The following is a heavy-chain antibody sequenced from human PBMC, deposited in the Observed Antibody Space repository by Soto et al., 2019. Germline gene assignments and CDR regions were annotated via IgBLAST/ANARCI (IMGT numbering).Heavy chain of an antibody. Sequence: GASVKVSCKTSGYTFTAFYIHWVRQAPGQGLEWMGWISPNSGGTDYARKFQGRVSMTSDTSTDTVYLEMHRLTSDDSALYYCARDDYDGRIYGMDVWGQGTTVTVSS. CDR2: ISPNSGGT. CDR3: ARDDYDGRIYGMDV. D-gene: IGHD3-22*01. J-gene: IGHJ6*02. CDR1: GYTFTAFY. V-gene: IGHV1-2*02.